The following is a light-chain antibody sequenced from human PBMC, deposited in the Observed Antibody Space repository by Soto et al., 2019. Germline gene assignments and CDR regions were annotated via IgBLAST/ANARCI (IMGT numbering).Light chain of an antibody. CDR3: QQCGSSPWT. V-gene: IGKV3-20*01. CDR1: QSVSSYY. CDR2: AAS. Sequence: EIVLPQSPGTMSLSPGERATLSCRASQSVSSYYLAWYQQKPGQAPRLLIYAASSRATSIPDRFSGGEAGTDFTLTISRLEPEDFAVYYCQQCGSSPWTFGQGTKVEIK. J-gene: IGKJ1*01.